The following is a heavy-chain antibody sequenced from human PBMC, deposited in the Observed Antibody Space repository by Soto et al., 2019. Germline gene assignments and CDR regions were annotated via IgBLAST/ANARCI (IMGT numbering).Heavy chain of an antibody. J-gene: IGHJ4*02. Sequence: KTSGALSLMSEVSGGSVSTMDWWAWVRQPPGKGLQWIGEIYHTGSTNYNPSLQSRVTISIDESRTSFSLNLDSVTAADTAVYYCAARRDGGPVWCQGTLVTVSS. CDR3: AARRDGGPV. D-gene: IGHD4-17*01. V-gene: IGHV4-4*02. CDR1: GGSVSTMDW. CDR2: IYHTGST.